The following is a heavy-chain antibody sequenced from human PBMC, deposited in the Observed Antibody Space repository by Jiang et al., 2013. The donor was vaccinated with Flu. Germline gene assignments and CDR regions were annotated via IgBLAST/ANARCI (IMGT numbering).Heavy chain of an antibody. Sequence: LLKPSETLSLTCAVYGGSFSGHHWNWIRQAPGEGLEWIGYISHTGDTSSNPSLTSRITIFRDTSKNQISLKLRSVTAADTAVYYCARHVSAVYAFDIWGQGTVVTVSS. V-gene: IGHV4-59*08. CDR2: ISHTGDT. D-gene: IGHD5/OR15-5a*01. J-gene: IGHJ3*02. CDR3: ARHVSAVYAFDI. CDR1: GGSFSGHH.